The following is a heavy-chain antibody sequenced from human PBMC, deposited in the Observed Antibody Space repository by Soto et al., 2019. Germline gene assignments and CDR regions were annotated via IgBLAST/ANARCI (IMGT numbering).Heavy chain of an antibody. D-gene: IGHD3-16*01. J-gene: IGHJ4*01. CDR1: GFSLSTRGVG. V-gene: IGHV2-5*02. CDR2: IYWDGFK. Sequence: QITLKESGPTLVKPTQTLTLTCTFSGFSLSTRGVGVRWIRQPPGKALEWLALIYWDGFKHYSPSLESRLTIREDTAKNQVFLTMSNMDPVDTATYYCSHKGGGDRILDYWGQGTLVTVSS. CDR3: SHKGGGDRILDY.